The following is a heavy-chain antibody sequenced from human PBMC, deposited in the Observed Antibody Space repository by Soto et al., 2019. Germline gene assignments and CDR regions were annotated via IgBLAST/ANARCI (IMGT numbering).Heavy chain of an antibody. D-gene: IGHD3-3*01. J-gene: IGHJ5*02. Sequence: GASVKVSCKASGYTFTSYGISWVRQAPGQGLEWMGWISAYNGNTNYAQKLQGRVTMTTDTSTSTAYMELRSLRSDDTAVYYCARDQEVLYYDFWSGPFDPWGQGTLVTVCS. CDR2: ISAYNGNT. CDR3: ARDQEVLYYDFWSGPFDP. CDR1: GYTFTSYG. V-gene: IGHV1-18*01.